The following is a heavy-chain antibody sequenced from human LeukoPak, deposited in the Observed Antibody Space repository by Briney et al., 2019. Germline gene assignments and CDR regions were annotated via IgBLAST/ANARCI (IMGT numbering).Heavy chain of an antibody. D-gene: IGHD1-26*01. Sequence: GGSLRLSCAASGVTFSSSWTSWVRQAPGKGLEWVANIKQDGSRKLYVDSVQGRFTISRDNAKNSLYLQMNSLRAEDTAVYYCARDRGGSYRFDAFDIWGQGTMVTVSS. CDR3: ARDRGGSYRFDAFDI. V-gene: IGHV3-7*01. CDR1: GVTFSSSW. CDR2: IKQDGSRK. J-gene: IGHJ3*02.